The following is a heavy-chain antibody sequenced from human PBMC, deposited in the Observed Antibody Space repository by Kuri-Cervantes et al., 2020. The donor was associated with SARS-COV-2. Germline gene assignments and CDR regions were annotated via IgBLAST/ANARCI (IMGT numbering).Heavy chain of an antibody. CDR1: GFTFSSYW. CDR2: ISGSGGST. J-gene: IGHJ3*02. Sequence: GESLKISCAASGFTFSSYWMSWVRQAPGKGLEWVSAISGSGGSTYYADSVKGRFTISRDNSKNALYLQMNSLRAEDTAVYYCAKDRYQLLPPDAFDIWGQGTMVTVSS. CDR3: AKDRYQLLPPDAFDI. V-gene: IGHV3-23*01. D-gene: IGHD2-2*01.